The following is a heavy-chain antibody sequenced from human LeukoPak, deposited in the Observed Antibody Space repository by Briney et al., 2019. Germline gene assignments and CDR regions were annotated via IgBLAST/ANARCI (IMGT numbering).Heavy chain of an antibody. CDR2: INSRSSKI. J-gene: IGHJ4*02. V-gene: IGHV3-21*05. CDR1: GFTFSNFS. Sequence: PGTSLRLSCEASGFTFSNFSMNWVRQAPGKGLEWISYINSRSSKIVTADSVKGRFTISRDNAKSSLYLQMNSLGVDDTAVYYCAGGPARWGQGTLVIVSS. CDR3: AGGPAR. D-gene: IGHD2-2*01.